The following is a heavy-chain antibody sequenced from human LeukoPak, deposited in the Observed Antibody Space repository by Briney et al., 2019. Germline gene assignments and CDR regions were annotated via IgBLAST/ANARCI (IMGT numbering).Heavy chain of an antibody. CDR3: ARASTMVPNLLDN. V-gene: IGHV3-30-3*01. CDR2: ISYDGSNK. D-gene: IGHD4/OR15-4a*01. J-gene: IGHJ4*02. Sequence: GGSLRLSCAASGFTFSSYAMHWVRQAPGKGLEWVAVISYDGSNKYYADSVKGRFTISRDNSKNTLYLQMNSLRAEDTAVYFCARASTMVPNLLDNWGQGTLVTVSS. CDR1: GFTFSSYA.